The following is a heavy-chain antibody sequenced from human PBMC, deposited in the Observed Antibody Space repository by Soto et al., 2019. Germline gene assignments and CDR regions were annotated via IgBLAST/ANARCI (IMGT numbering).Heavy chain of an antibody. D-gene: IGHD3-22*01. CDR1: GFAFSTPW. CDR2: IKENGAET. V-gene: IGHV3-7*05. J-gene: IGHJ5*01. Sequence: GGSLRLSCSASGFAFSTPWMSWVRQAPGKRPEWVASIKENGAETWYVDSVKGRFTVSRDNAQGSLFLQMDRLRVEDTAVYYCARLVCHSESSVYRCLDSWGPGTLVTVSS. CDR3: ARLVCHSESSVYRCLDS.